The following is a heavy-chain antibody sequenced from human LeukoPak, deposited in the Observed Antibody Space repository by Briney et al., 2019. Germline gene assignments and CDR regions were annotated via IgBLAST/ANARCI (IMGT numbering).Heavy chain of an antibody. CDR1: GFTLSSYE. V-gene: IGHV3-48*03. J-gene: IGHJ4*02. Sequence: PEGPLRLSCAASGFTLSSYEMNWVRQAPGKGLEWVSYISDSGTSIKYADSVKGRFTISRDNAKNSLYLQMNSLRAEDTAVYYCARRAGAYSHPYDYWGQGTLVTVSS. D-gene: IGHD4/OR15-4a*01. CDR3: ARRAGAYSHPYDY. CDR2: ISDSGTSI.